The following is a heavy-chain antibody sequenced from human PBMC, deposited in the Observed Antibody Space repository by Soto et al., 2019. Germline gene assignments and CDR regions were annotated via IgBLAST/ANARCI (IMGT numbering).Heavy chain of an antibody. CDR2: IYYSGST. V-gene: IGHV4-30-4*01. J-gene: IGHJ3*02. Sequence: QVQLQESGPGLVKPSQTLSLTCTVSGGSISSGDYSWSWIRQPPGKGLEWTGYIYYSGSTYYNPSLMHRVTISIDASKNQLSLKLSSVTAADTAVYYCARAGSGWYHDAFDIWGQGTMVTVSS. CDR1: GGSISSGDYS. D-gene: IGHD6-19*01. CDR3: ARAGSGWYHDAFDI.